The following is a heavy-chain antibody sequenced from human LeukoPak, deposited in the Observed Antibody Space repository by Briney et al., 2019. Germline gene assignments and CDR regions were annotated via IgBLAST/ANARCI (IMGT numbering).Heavy chain of an antibody. CDR3: ATRERYFFDY. Sequence: SETLSLTCAVDGGSFSGYYWSWIRQPPGKGLEWIGEINHSGSTNYNPSLKSRLTMSVDTSKNQFSLKLTSVTAADTAVYYCATRERYFFDYWGQGTLVTVSS. CDR1: GGSFSGYY. J-gene: IGHJ4*02. V-gene: IGHV4-34*01. CDR2: INHSGST. D-gene: IGHD5-24*01.